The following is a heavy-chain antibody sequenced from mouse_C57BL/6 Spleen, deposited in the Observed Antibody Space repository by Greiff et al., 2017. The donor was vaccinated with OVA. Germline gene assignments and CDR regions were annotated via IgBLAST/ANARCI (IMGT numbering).Heavy chain of an antibody. D-gene: IGHD2-4*01. CDR3: ARNGDYDGEAWFAY. Sequence: VQLQQSGPGLVAPSQRLSITCTVSGFSLTSYAISWVRQPPGKGLEWLGVIWTGGGTNYNSALKSRLSISKDNSKSQVFLKMNSLQTDDTARYYCARNGDYDGEAWFAYWGQGTLVTVSA. CDR2: IWTGGGT. V-gene: IGHV2-9-1*01. CDR1: GFSLTSYA. J-gene: IGHJ3*01.